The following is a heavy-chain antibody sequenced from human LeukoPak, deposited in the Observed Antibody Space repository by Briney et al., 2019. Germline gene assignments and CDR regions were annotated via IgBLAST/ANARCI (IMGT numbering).Heavy chain of an antibody. V-gene: IGHV3-23*01. Sequence: GGSLRLSCAASGFTFSSYAMSWVRQAPGKGLEWVSAISGSGGSTYYADSVQGRFTISRDNSKNTLYLQMNSLRAEDTAVYYCARAGPHYYYYMDVWGKGTTVTVSS. CDR2: ISGSGGST. J-gene: IGHJ6*03. CDR3: ARAGPHYYYYMDV. CDR1: GFTFSSYA.